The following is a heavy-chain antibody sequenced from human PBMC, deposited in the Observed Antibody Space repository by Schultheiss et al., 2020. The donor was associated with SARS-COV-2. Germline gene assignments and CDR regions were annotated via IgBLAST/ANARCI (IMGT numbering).Heavy chain of an antibody. CDR1: GGSISSGDYY. D-gene: IGHD6-13*01. CDR2: IYYSGST. Sequence: SETLSLTCTVSGGSISSGDYYWSWIRQPPGKGLEWIGYIYYSGSTYYNPSLKSRVTISVDTSKNQFSLKLSSVTAADTAVYYCARVGLIAAAGTIYYYYGMDVWGQGTTVTVSS. V-gene: IGHV4-30-4*01. J-gene: IGHJ6*02. CDR3: ARVGLIAAAGTIYYYYGMDV.